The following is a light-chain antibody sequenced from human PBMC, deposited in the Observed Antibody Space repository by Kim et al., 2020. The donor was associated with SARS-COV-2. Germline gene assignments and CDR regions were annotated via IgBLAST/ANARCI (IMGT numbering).Light chain of an antibody. Sequence: TPGQRVTISCSGGSSNIGRNTVFWYQQFPGTAPKLIIYRNSQRPSGVPDRFSGSKSGTSASLAISGLRSEDEGDYYCAAWDDSHWVFGGGTQLTVL. CDR1: SSNIGRNT. V-gene: IGLV1-47*01. CDR2: RNS. J-gene: IGLJ3*02. CDR3: AAWDDSHWV.